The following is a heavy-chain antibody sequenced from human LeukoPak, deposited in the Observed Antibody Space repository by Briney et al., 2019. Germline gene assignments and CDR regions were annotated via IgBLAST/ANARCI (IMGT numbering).Heavy chain of an antibody. V-gene: IGHV1-2*02. Sequence: ASVKVSCKASGYTFTGCFIHYVRQAPGQGLEWMGWIDPNSDNIRYSETFKDRVTMTRDTSTNTAYMELSWLRSDDTAVYYCARRIQLWSYWHFDLWGRGTLVTVSS. CDR3: ARRIQLWSYWHFDL. D-gene: IGHD5-18*01. CDR2: IDPNSDNI. J-gene: IGHJ2*01. CDR1: GYTFTGCF.